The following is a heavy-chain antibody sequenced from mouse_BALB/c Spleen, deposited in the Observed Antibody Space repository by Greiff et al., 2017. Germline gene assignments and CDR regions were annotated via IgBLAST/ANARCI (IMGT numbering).Heavy chain of an antibody. Sequence: VNLVESGPGLVAPSQSLSITCTVSGFSLTSYGVHWVRQPPGKGLEWLGVIWAGGSTNYNSALMSRLSISKDNSKSQVFLKMNSLQTDDTAMYYCARDNYDYGAYWGQGTLVTVSA. CDR3: ARDNYDYGAY. CDR2: IWAGGST. CDR1: GFSLTSYG. D-gene: IGHD2-4*01. J-gene: IGHJ3*01. V-gene: IGHV2-9*02.